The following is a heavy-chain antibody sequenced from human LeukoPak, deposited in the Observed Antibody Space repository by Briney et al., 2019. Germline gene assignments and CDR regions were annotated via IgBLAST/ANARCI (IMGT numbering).Heavy chain of an antibody. CDR3: AKPRQWLVRDDAFDI. CDR2: IRYDGSNK. D-gene: IGHD6-19*01. CDR1: GFTFSSYG. Sequence: GGSLRLSCAASGFTFSSYGTHWVRQAPGKGLEWVAFIRYDGSNKYYADSVKGRFTISRDNSKNTLYLQMNSLRAEDTAVYYCAKPRQWLVRDDAFDIWGQGTMVTVSS. J-gene: IGHJ3*02. V-gene: IGHV3-30*02.